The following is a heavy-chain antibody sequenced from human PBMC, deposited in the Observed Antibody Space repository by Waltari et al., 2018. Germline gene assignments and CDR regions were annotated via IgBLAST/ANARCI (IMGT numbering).Heavy chain of an antibody. J-gene: IGHJ6*03. CDR1: GFTFSSYS. CDR3: ARAPGEGYCSSTSCSGYMDV. V-gene: IGHV3-48*04. Sequence: EVQLVESGGGLVQPGGSLRLSCAASGFTFSSYSMNWVRQAPGKGLEWVSYISSSSSTIYYADSVKGRFTISRDNANNSLYLQMNSLRAEDTAVYYCARAPGEGYCSSTSCSGYMDVWGKGTTVTISS. CDR2: ISSSSSTI. D-gene: IGHD2-2*01.